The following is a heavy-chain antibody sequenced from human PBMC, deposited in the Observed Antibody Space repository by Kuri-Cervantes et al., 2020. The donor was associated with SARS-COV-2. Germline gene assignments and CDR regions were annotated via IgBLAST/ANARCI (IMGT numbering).Heavy chain of an antibody. CDR1: GNTFTGYY. J-gene: IGHJ4*02. CDR3: ARGLGYSRSSHRGGSFDY. Sequence: ASVKVSCKASGNTFTGYYMHWVRQAPGQGLEWMGWINPNSGGTNYAQKFQGRVTMTRDTSISTAYMELSRLRSDDTAVYYCARGLGYSRSSHRGGSFDYWGQGTLVTVSS. D-gene: IGHD6-6*01. CDR2: INPNSGGT. V-gene: IGHV1-2*02.